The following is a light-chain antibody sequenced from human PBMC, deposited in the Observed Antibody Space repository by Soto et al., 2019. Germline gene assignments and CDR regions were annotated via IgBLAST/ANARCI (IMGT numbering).Light chain of an antibody. J-gene: IGLJ2*01. CDR2: RND. CDR3: PAWDDSLSGPV. Sequence: QSVLTQPPSASGTPGQRVTISCSGSSSNIGSNYVYWYQHLPGTAPKLLIYRNDQRPSGVPDRFSGSKSGTSASLAISGLRSEDEADYYCPAWDDSLSGPVFGGGTKLTVL. CDR1: SSNIGSNY. V-gene: IGLV1-47*01.